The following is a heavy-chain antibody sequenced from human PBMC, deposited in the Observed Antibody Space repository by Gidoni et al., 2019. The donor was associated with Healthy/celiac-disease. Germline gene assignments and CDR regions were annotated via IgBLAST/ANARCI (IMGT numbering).Heavy chain of an antibody. CDR3: ARDGRDYGGNYKEDACDI. CDR1: GVTFSTYA. Sequence: QVQLVQSGPEVKQPGSSVKVSCKSSGVTFSTYAIRWVRQAPGQGLEWMGGIIPIFGKANYEQKFQGRVTITADESTSTAYMELSSLRSEDTAVYYCARDGRDYGGNYKEDACDIWGQGTMVTVSS. J-gene: IGHJ3*02. CDR2: IIPIFGKA. D-gene: IGHD4-17*01. V-gene: IGHV1-69*01.